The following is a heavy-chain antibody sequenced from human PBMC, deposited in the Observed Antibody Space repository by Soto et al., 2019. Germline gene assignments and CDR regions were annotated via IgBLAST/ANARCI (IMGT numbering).Heavy chain of an antibody. Sequence: QVQLVQSGAEVKKPGASVKVSCKASGYTFTSYAMHWVRQAPGQRLEWMGWINAGNGNTKYSQKFQGRVSITRDTSASTAYMELSSLRSEDTAVYYCARGVGLYSGYDYWGQGTLVTVSS. V-gene: IGHV1-3*01. CDR1: GYTFTSYA. CDR3: ARGVGLYSGYDY. J-gene: IGHJ4*02. CDR2: INAGNGNT. D-gene: IGHD5-12*01.